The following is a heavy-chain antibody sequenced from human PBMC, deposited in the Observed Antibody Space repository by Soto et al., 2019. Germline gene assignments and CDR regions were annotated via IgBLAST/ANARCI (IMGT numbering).Heavy chain of an antibody. CDR2: TYYSGSA. CDR1: GGSISSGDYY. D-gene: IGHD3-3*01. CDR3: ARAPGDLRFLEWFLDF. Sequence: QVQLQESGPGLVKPSQTLSLTCTVSGGSISSGDYYWSWIRQHPGKGLEWIGYTYYSGSANYNPSLKSRVTISVDTSKNQFSLRLSSVTAADTAVYYCARAPGDLRFLEWFLDFWGQGTLVSVSS. V-gene: IGHV4-31*03. J-gene: IGHJ4*02.